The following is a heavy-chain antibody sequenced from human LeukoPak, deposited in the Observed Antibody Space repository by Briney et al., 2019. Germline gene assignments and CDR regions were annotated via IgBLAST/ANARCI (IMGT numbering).Heavy chain of an antibody. J-gene: IGHJ4*02. CDR1: GFTFSDYY. Sequence: GGSLRLSCAASGFTFSDYYMSWIRQAPGKGLEWVSYISSSGSTIYYADSVKGRFTISRDNAKNSLYLQMDSLRAEDTAVYYCAREGSLRYFDWLSPYYFDYWGQGTLVTVSS. V-gene: IGHV3-11*01. CDR3: AREGSLRYFDWLSPYYFDY. CDR2: ISSSGSTI. D-gene: IGHD3-9*01.